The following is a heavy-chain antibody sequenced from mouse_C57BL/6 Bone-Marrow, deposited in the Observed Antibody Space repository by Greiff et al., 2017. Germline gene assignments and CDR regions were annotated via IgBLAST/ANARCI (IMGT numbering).Heavy chain of an antibody. V-gene: IGHV1-55*01. CDR3: AREGLTTVVARGYFDY. Sequence: VQLQQPGAELVKPGASVKMSCKASGYTFTSYWITWVKQRPGQGLEWIGDIYPGSGSTNYTEKFKSKATLTVDTSSSTAYMQLSSLTSEDSAVYCCAREGLTTVVARGYFDYGGKGTTLTVSS. CDR2: IYPGSGST. D-gene: IGHD1-1*01. J-gene: IGHJ2*01. CDR1: GYTFTSYW.